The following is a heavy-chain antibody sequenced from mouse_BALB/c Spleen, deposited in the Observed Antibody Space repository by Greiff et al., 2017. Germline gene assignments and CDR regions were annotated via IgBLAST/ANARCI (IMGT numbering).Heavy chain of an antibody. CDR2: ISYSGSI. CDR1: GFTFTSDYA. D-gene: IGHD2-14*01. V-gene: IGHV3-2*02. CDR3: ARGDYRYDGSFDD. J-gene: IGHJ2*01. Sequence: EVKFEESGRGLVKPSGSRTLTCTVSGFTFTSDYARYLLRDFPRKLLGWMGFISYSGSISYNQTLKSRFSITRDTSKNQFFLQLNSVTTEDTAMYYCARGDYRYDGSFDDWGEGTTLTVSS.